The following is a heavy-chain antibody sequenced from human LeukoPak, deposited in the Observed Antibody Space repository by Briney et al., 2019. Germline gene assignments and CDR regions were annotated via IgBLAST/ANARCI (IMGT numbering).Heavy chain of an antibody. CDR3: ARDSRYCTNGVCYT. J-gene: IGHJ4*02. D-gene: IGHD2-8*01. V-gene: IGHV4-39*07. Sequence: SETLSLTCTVSGGSISSSSYYWGWIRQPPGKGLEWIGSIYYSGSTNYNPSLKSRVTMSVDTSKNQFSLKLSSVTAADTAVYYCARDSRYCTNGVCYTGGQGTLVTVSS. CDR2: IYYSGST. CDR1: GGSISSSSYY.